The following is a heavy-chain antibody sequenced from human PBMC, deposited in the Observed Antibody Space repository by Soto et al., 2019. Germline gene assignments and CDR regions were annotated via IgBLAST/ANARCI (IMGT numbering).Heavy chain of an antibody. Sequence: QVQLVQSGAEVKKPGASVKVSCKASGYTFTSYGISWVRQAPGQGLEWMGWISAYNGNTNYAQKLQGRVTMTTDTSTSTDYMELRSLRSDDTAVYYWARDVGGSGWYAYYYYGMDVWGQGTTVTVSS. CDR1: GYTFTSYG. D-gene: IGHD6-19*01. V-gene: IGHV1-18*01. CDR2: ISAYNGNT. CDR3: ARDVGGSGWYAYYYYGMDV. J-gene: IGHJ6*02.